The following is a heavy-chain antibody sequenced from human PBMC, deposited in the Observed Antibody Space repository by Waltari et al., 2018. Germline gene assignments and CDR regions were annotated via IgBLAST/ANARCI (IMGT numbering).Heavy chain of an antibody. CDR3: AKEEVDSSGYPKGRIDAFDI. Sequence: EVQLVESGGGLVQPGGSLRLSCAASGFTFSSYAMSWVRQAPGKGLEWVSAISGSGGSTYYADSVKGRFTISRDNSKNTLYLQMNSLRAEDTAVYYCAKEEVDSSGYPKGRIDAFDIWGQGTMVTVSS. CDR2: ISGSGGST. V-gene: IGHV3-23*04. J-gene: IGHJ3*02. CDR1: GFTFSSYA. D-gene: IGHD3-22*01.